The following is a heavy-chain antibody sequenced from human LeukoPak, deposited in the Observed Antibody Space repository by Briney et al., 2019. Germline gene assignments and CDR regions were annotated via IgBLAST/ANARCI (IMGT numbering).Heavy chain of an antibody. D-gene: IGHD3-16*02. CDR1: PHTPPTYA. J-gene: IGHJ3*02. CDR3: ASRGELSAFDI. CDR2: INAGNGNT. V-gene: IGHV1-3*01. Sequence: ASPQVSCPAPPHTPPTYAMHWVRQAPGQRLEWMGWINAGNGNTKYSQKFQGRVTITRDTSASTAYMELSSLRSEDTAVYYCASRGELSAFDIWGQGTMVTVSS.